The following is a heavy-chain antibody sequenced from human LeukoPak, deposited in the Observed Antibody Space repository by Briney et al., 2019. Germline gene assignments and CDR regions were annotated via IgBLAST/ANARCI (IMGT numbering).Heavy chain of an antibody. Sequence: GGSLRLSCAASGFTFSSYAMHWVRQAPGKGLEWVAVISYDGSNKYYADSVKGRFTISRDNPKNTLYLQMNSLRAEDTAVYYCARGYNWNGADAFDIWGQGTMVTVSS. J-gene: IGHJ3*02. D-gene: IGHD1-20*01. V-gene: IGHV3-30*04. CDR2: ISYDGSNK. CDR3: ARGYNWNGADAFDI. CDR1: GFTFSSYA.